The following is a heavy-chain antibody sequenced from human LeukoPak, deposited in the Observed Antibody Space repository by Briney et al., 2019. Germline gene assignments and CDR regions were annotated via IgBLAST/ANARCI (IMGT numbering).Heavy chain of an antibody. V-gene: IGHV3-9*01. Sequence: GGSLRLSCEASGFTFDDYAMHWVRQAPGKGLEWVSTINWNSGGIGYADSVKGRFTISRDNAKNSLYLHLNSLRAEDTALYYCARGTASEYSGYDGNFDYWGQGTLVTVSS. CDR3: ARGTASEYSGYDGNFDY. J-gene: IGHJ4*02. CDR2: INWNSGGI. D-gene: IGHD5-12*01. CDR1: GFTFDDYA.